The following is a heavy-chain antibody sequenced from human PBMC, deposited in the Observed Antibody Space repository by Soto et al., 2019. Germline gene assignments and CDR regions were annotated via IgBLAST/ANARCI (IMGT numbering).Heavy chain of an antibody. Sequence: SETLSLTCSVSGGTISGYYWTWIRQPAGKGLEWIGRIYSSGNTRYNPSLQSRVTMPLDTSNNQFSLRLTSVTAADTAVYYCARGQRFSDWFDPWGQGTLVTVSS. CDR3: ARGQRFSDWFDP. D-gene: IGHD3-3*01. CDR1: GGTISGYY. V-gene: IGHV4-4*07. J-gene: IGHJ5*02. CDR2: IYSSGNT.